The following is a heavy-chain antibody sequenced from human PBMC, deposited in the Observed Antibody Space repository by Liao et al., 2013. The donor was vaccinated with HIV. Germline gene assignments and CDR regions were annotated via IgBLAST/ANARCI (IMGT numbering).Heavy chain of an antibody. V-gene: IGHV4-59*01. D-gene: IGHD2-2*01. CDR2: FYHSGST. CDR1: GGSMRTNY. J-gene: IGHJ1*01. Sequence: QVQLQESGPRLVKPSETLSLTCTVSGGSMRTNYWSWIRQSPGKGLEWIGYFYHSGSTNYNPSLKSRVTISIETSKNQFSLRLSSVTAADTAVYYCARDYREYCSSTSCYGRAYFQQWGQGTLVTVSS. CDR3: ARDYREYCSSTSCYGRAYFQQ.